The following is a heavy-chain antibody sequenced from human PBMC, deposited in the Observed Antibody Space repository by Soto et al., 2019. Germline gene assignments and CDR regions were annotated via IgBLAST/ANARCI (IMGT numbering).Heavy chain of an antibody. V-gene: IGHV3-30-3*01. CDR2: ISYDGSNK. D-gene: IGHD3-3*01. J-gene: IGHJ3*02. CDR3: ATTGRVDLDAFDI. CDR1: GFTFSSYA. Sequence: QVQLVESGGGVVQPGRSLRLSCAASGFTFSSYAMHWVRQAPGKGLEWVAVISYDGSNKYYADSVKGRFTISRDNSKHTLYLQMNSLRAEDTAVYYCATTGRVDLDAFDIWGQGTMVTVSS.